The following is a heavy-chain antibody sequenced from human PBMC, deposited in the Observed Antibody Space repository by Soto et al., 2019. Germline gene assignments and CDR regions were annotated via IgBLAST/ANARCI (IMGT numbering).Heavy chain of an antibody. D-gene: IGHD6-19*01. Sequence: PGESLKISCKGSGYSFTSYWIGWVRQVPGKGLEWMGIIYPGDSDIRYSPSFQGQVTISADKSISTAYLQWSSLKASDTAIYYCASPIAVTGESFDYWGQGTLVTVSS. CDR2: IYPGDSDI. J-gene: IGHJ4*02. CDR1: GYSFTSYW. CDR3: ASPIAVTGESFDY. V-gene: IGHV5-51*01.